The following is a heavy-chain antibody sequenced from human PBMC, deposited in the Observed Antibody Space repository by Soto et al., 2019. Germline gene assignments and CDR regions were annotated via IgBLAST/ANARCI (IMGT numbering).Heavy chain of an antibody. CDR1: GYTFTSYG. V-gene: IGHV1-18*01. CDR3: ARDRQSITIFGVVPPDAFDI. Sequence: ASVKVSCKASGYTFTSYGISWVRQAPGQGLEWMGWISAYNGNTNYAQKFQGRVTMTTDTSTSTAYMELRSLRSDDTAVYYCARDRQSITIFGVVPPDAFDIWGQGTMVTVSS. J-gene: IGHJ3*02. CDR2: ISAYNGNT. D-gene: IGHD3-3*01.